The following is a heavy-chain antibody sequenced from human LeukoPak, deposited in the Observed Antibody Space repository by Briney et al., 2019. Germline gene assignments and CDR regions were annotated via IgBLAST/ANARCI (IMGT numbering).Heavy chain of an antibody. Sequence: GGSLRLSCAAFGFTFSSYSMNWVRQAPGKGLEWVSSISSSSSYIYYADSVKGRFTISRDNAKNSLYLQMNSLRAEDTAVYYCARSVRGAPGYFDYWGQGTLVTVSP. D-gene: IGHD3-10*01. V-gene: IGHV3-21*01. CDR3: ARSVRGAPGYFDY. J-gene: IGHJ4*02. CDR1: GFTFSSYS. CDR2: ISSSSSYI.